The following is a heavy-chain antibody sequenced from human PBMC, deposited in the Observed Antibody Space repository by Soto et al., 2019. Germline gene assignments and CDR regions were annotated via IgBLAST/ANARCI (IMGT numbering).Heavy chain of an antibody. CDR2: ISFDGNGI. V-gene: IGHV3-30-3*01. CDR1: GFNFSLYA. J-gene: IGHJ4*02. Sequence: GGSLRLSCASSGFNFSLYAMHWVRQTPGKGLEWVAVISFDGNGIYYADSVRGRFIISRDSSSSMLYLQMNNLKPEDSAIYYCARLGCSSIWCVTQFDNWGQGTLATVSS. CDR3: ARLGCSSIWCVTQFDN. D-gene: IGHD2-2*01.